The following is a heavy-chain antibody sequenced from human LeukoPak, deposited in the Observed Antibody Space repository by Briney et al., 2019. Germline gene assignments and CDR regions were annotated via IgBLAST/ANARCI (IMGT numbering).Heavy chain of an antibody. Sequence: PRASVKVSCKASGGTFNSYAINGVRQATGQGLEWMGWMNPNSGNTGYAQKFQGRVTMTRNTSISTAYMELSSLRSEDTAVYYCARVGLRYFDWYWFDPWGQGTLVTVSS. CDR1: GGTFNSYA. D-gene: IGHD3-9*01. CDR2: MNPNSGNT. CDR3: ARVGLRYFDWYWFDP. V-gene: IGHV1-8*02. J-gene: IGHJ5*02.